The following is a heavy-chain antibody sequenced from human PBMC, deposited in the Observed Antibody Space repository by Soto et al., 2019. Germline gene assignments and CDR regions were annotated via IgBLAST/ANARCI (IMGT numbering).Heavy chain of an antibody. Sequence: SETLSLTCIVSGGSITNNDYYWNWVRQPPGKGLEWIGSIHYSGYTDYNPSLKGRVTISVDTSKNQLSLKVGSVTAADTAVYYCARDSLQFSSWGQGTLVTVSS. CDR1: GGSITNNDYY. CDR3: ARDSLQFSS. V-gene: IGHV4-30-4*01. J-gene: IGHJ4*02. CDR2: IHYSGYT. D-gene: IGHD5-12*01.